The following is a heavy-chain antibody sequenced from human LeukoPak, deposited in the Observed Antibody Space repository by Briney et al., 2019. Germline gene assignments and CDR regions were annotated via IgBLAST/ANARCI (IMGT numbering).Heavy chain of an antibody. CDR3: ARQTYYGDYLHFDY. Sequence: SVKVSCKASGYTFTSYGISWVRQAPGQGLEWMGGIIPIFGTANYAQKFQGRVTITADESTSTAYMELSSLRSEDTAVYYCARQTYYGDYLHFDYWGQGTLVTVSS. CDR1: GYTFTSYG. CDR2: IIPIFGTA. V-gene: IGHV1-69*13. J-gene: IGHJ4*02. D-gene: IGHD4-17*01.